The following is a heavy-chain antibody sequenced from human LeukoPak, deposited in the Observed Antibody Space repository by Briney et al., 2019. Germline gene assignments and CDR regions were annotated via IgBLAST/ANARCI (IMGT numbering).Heavy chain of an antibody. CDR1: GFTFSSYA. Sequence: GGSLRLSCAASGFTFSSYAMSWVRQAPGKELEWVSAISGSGGSTYYADSVKGRFTISRDNSKNTLYLQMNSLRAEDTAVYYCAKATYSSSSLFDYWGQGTLVTVSS. CDR2: ISGSGGST. D-gene: IGHD6-6*01. CDR3: AKATYSSSSLFDY. J-gene: IGHJ4*02. V-gene: IGHV3-23*01.